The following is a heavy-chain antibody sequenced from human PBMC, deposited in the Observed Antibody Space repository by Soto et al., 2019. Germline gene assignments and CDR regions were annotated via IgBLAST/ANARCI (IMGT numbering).Heavy chain of an antibody. CDR2: INYSGST. V-gene: IGHV4-31*03. J-gene: IGHJ5*02. CDR3: ARDLRYCSSTSCSNWFDP. Sequence: SETLSLTCTVSGGSVSSGGYYLGCIRQYPGNGLEWIGYINYSGSTYYNPSLKSRITISVDTSKNQFSLKLSSVTAADTAVYYCARDLRYCSSTSCSNWFDPWGQGTLVTVSS. D-gene: IGHD2-2*01. CDR1: GGSVSSGGYY.